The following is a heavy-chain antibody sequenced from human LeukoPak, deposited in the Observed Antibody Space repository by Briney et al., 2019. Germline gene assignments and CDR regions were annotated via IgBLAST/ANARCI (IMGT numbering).Heavy chain of an antibody. Sequence: PSETLSLTCAVSGASISSYFWGWIRQPPGKGLEWIGYTYYSGSPNYSPSLKSRVTISVDTSKNQFSLKLSSVTAADTATYCCARLMYYSDSGSYGMDVWGQGTTVTVSS. CDR1: GASISSYF. D-gene: IGHD3-10*01. CDR2: TYYSGSP. V-gene: IGHV4-59*08. CDR3: ARLMYYSDSGSYGMDV. J-gene: IGHJ6*02.